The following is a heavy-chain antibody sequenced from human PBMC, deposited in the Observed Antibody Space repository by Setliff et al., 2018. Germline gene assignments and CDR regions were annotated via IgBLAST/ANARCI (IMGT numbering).Heavy chain of an antibody. J-gene: IGHJ4*02. CDR3: VRQDILTNYYMFDY. D-gene: IGHD3-9*01. CDR2: FHPYSGHT. V-gene: IGHV1-2*06. CDR1: GYIFTGYY. Sequence: VKVSCKASGYIFTGYYIHWVRQAPGQGLEWMGRFHPYSGHTNYAQNFQGRVTMTMDASITTVYMELSRLTSDDTAVYYCVRQDILTNYYMFDYWGQGTLVTVSS.